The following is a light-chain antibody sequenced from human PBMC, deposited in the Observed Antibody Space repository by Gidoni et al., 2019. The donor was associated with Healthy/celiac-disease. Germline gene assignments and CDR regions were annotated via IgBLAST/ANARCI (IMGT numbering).Light chain of an antibody. CDR1: QDISNY. J-gene: IGKJ1*01. CDR3: QQYDNLPWT. Sequence: DIKMTQSPSSLSASVGDRVTITCQASQDISNYLNWYQQKPGKAPKLLIYDASNLETGVPSRFSGSGSGTDFTFTISSLQPEDIATYYCQQYDNLPWTFGQXTKVEIK. CDR2: DAS. V-gene: IGKV1-33*01.